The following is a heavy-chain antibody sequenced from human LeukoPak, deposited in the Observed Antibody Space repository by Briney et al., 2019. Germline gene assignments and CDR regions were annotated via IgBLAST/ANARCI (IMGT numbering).Heavy chain of an antibody. CDR3: ARSGRGTYYYFDL. D-gene: IGHD1-26*01. CDR1: GYSISSGYY. Sequence: SETLSLTCTVSGYSISSGYYWGWIRQPPGKGLEWIGSIYHSGRTFYNPSLKSRVTISVDTSKNQFSLKLTSVTAADTAVYYCARSGRGTYYYFDLWGQGTLVTVSS. J-gene: IGHJ4*02. CDR2: IYHSGRT. V-gene: IGHV4-38-2*02.